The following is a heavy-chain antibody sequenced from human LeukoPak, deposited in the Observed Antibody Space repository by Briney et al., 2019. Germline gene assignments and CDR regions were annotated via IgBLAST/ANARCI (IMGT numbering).Heavy chain of an antibody. V-gene: IGHV3-33*01. CDR2: IWYDGSNK. D-gene: IGHD2-21*02. Sequence: GRSLRLSCAASGFTFSSYGMHWVRQAPGKGLEWVAVIWYDGSNKYYADSVKGRFTISRDNSKNTLYLQMNSLRAEDTAVYYCARDGVVVVTGQIDYWGQGTLVTVSS. J-gene: IGHJ4*02. CDR3: ARDGVVVVTGQIDY. CDR1: GFTFSSYG.